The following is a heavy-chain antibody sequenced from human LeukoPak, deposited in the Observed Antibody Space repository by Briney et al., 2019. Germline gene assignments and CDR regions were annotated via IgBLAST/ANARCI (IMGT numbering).Heavy chain of an antibody. V-gene: IGHV3-23*01. CDR1: GFTFSSYA. CDR2: ISGSGGST. Sequence: GGSLRLSCAASGFTFSSYAMSWVRQAPGQGLEWVSAISGSGGSTYYADSVKGRFTISRDNSKNTLYLQMNSLRAEDTAVYCCAKPPRRKYYIDYWGQGTLVTVSS. CDR3: AKPPRRKYYIDY. J-gene: IGHJ4*02.